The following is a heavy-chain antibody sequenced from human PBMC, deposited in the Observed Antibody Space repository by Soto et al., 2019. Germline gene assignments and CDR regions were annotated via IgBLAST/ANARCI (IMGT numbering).Heavy chain of an antibody. CDR3: AEDRGYSYRLGMDV. V-gene: IGHV3-30*18. CDR1: GFTFSSYG. D-gene: IGHD5-18*01. CDR2: ISYDGSNK. J-gene: IGHJ6*02. Sequence: QVQLVESGGGVVQPGRSLRLSCAASGFTFSSYGMHWVRQAPGKGLEWVAVISYDGSNKYYADSVKGRFTISRDNSKNSLYPQMNSLRAEDTAVYYCAEDRGYSYRLGMDVWGQGTTVTVSS.